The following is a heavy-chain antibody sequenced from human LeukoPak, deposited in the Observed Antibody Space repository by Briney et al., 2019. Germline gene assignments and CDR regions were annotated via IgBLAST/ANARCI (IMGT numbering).Heavy chain of an antibody. Sequence: SSETLSLTCTVSGGSISSYYWSWIRQPPGKGLEWIGYIYYSGSTNYNPSLKSRVTISVDTSKNQFSLQLNSVTPEDTAVYYCARSSSGGTFDYWGQGTLVTVSS. D-gene: IGHD2-15*01. CDR3: ARSSSGGTFDY. CDR2: IYYSGST. V-gene: IGHV4-59*12. J-gene: IGHJ4*02. CDR1: GGSISSYY.